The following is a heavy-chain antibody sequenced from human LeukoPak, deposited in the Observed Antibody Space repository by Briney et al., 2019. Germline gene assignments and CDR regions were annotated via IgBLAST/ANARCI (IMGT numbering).Heavy chain of an antibody. J-gene: IGHJ4*02. V-gene: IGHV3-21*01. D-gene: IGHD3-22*01. CDR1: GFTFSNYN. CDR2: ITRSGTYI. Sequence: GGSLRLSCAASGFTFSNYNMNWVRQAPGKAMEWVSSITRSGTYIFYADSVKGRFTISRDNAKNSLYLQMDSLGPEDTAVYYCARALHDSSGYYFDYWGQGTLVTVSS. CDR3: ARALHDSSGYYFDY.